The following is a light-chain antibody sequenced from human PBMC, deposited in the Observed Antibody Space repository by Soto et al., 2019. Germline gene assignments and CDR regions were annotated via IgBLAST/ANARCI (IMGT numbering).Light chain of an antibody. CDR3: QSYDSSLSGWV. J-gene: IGLJ3*02. Sequence: QSVLTQPPSVSGAPGQRVTISCIASSSNIGAGYDVHWYQQLPGTVPKLLIYGNSNRPSGVPDRFSGSKSGTSASLAITGLQAEDEADYYCQSYDSSLSGWVFGGGTKLTVL. CDR2: GNS. V-gene: IGLV1-40*01. CDR1: SSNIGAGYD.